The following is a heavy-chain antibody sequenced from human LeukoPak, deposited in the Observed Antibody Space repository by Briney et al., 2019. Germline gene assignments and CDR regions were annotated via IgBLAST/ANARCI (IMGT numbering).Heavy chain of an antibody. D-gene: IGHD3-22*01. Sequence: GGSLRLSCAASGFTFSIYAMSWVRQAPGKGLEWVSAISGSGGTAYYADSVEGRFTISRDNSKNTLYLQMNSLRAEDTAVYYCAKKGYYDGSGYYMYYFDHWGQGTLVTVS. CDR1: GFTFSIYA. CDR3: AKKGYYDGSGYYMYYFDH. J-gene: IGHJ4*02. V-gene: IGHV3-23*01. CDR2: ISGSGGTA.